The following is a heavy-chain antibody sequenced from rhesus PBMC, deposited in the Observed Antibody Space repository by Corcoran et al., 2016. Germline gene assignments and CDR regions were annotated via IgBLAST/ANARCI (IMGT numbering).Heavy chain of an antibody. CDR1: GGSISSSY. CDR2: IYGSGSST. V-gene: IGHV4-169*02. CDR3: ARDLAAAGTFDF. J-gene: IGHJ3*01. D-gene: IGHD6-25*01. Sequence: QLQLQESGPGLVKPSETLSVTCAVSGGSISSSYWSWIRQAPGKGLEWIGYIYGSGSSTNYNPSIKSRVTVSVDTSKNQLSLKLSSVTTADTAVYYCARDLAAAGTFDFWGQGLRVTVSS.